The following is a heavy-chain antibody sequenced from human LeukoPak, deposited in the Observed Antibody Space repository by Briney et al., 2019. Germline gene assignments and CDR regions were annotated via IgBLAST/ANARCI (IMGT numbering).Heavy chain of an antibody. J-gene: IGHJ4*02. Sequence: GGSLRLSCAASGFTVSSNYISWVRQAPGKGLEWVSVIYSGGSTYYADSVKGRFTISRDNSKNTLYLQMNGLRAEDTAVYYCARASSYGDYVGFGGQGTLVTVSS. CDR2: IYSGGST. CDR3: ARASSYGDYVGF. CDR1: GFTVSSNY. D-gene: IGHD4-17*01. V-gene: IGHV3-53*01.